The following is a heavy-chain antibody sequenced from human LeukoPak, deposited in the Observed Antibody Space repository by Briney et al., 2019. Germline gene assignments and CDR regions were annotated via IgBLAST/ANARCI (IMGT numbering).Heavy chain of an antibody. CDR3: ARDQGITMIVVPGDP. Sequence: GASVKLSCKASGYNFTTYGISWVRQAPGQGLEWMGWISAYNGHTNYAQKLQGRVTMTTDTSTSTAYMELRSLRSDDTAVYYCARDQGITMIVVPGDPWGQGTLVTVSS. V-gene: IGHV1-18*01. CDR2: ISAYNGHT. CDR1: GYNFTTYG. J-gene: IGHJ5*02. D-gene: IGHD3-22*01.